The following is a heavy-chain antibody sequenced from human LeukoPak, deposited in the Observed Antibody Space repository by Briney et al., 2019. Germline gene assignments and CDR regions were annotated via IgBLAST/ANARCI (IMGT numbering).Heavy chain of an antibody. CDR2: INHSGST. D-gene: IGHD5-18*01. CDR3: ARGKYNRGYSYGNFDY. CDR1: GGSFRGYY. V-gene: IGHV4-34*01. Sequence: SETLSLTGAVSGGSFRGYYWSWIRKRPGMGREWSGEINHSGSTTYNPSLKSRVTISVDTSKNQFSLKLSSVTAADTAVYYLARGKYNRGYSYGNFDYWGQGTLVTVSS. J-gene: IGHJ4*02.